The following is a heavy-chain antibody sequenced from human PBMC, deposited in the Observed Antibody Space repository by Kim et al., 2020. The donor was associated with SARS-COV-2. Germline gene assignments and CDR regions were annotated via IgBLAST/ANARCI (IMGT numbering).Heavy chain of an antibody. D-gene: IGHD3-10*01. CDR3: ARGYGSGSYRYFDY. V-gene: IGHV4-34*01. J-gene: IGHJ4*02. CDR1: GGSFSGYY. CDR2: INHSGST. Sequence: SETLSLTCAVYGGSFSGYYWSWIRQPPGKGLEWIGEINHSGSTNYNQSLKSRVTISVDTSKNQFYLKLSSVTAADTAVYYCARGYGSGSYRYFDYWGQGT.